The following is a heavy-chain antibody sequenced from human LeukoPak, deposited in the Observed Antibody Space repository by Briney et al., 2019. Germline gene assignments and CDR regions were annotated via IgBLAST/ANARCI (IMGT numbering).Heavy chain of an antibody. V-gene: IGHV4-4*02. CDR3: ARDWGAAAGKWFDP. Sequence: GSLRLSCAASGFTFSSYSMNWVRQAPGKGLEWIGEIYHSGTTNYNPSLKSRVTISVDKSKNQFSLKLTSVTAADTALYYCARDWGAAAGKWFDPWGQGTLVTVSS. CDR1: GFTFSSYSM. J-gene: IGHJ5*02. D-gene: IGHD6-13*01. CDR2: IYHSGTT.